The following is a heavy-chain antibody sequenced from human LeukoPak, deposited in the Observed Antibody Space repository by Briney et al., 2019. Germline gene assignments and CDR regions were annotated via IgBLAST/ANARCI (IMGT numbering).Heavy chain of an antibody. Sequence: GGSLRLSCAASGFTFSSYAMHWVRQAPGKGLEWVAVISYDGSNKYYADSVKGRFTISRDNPKNTLYLQMNSLRAEDTAVYYCARDWGEDVDTAMVRGTDYWGQGTLVTVSS. CDR2: ISYDGSNK. V-gene: IGHV3-30-3*01. CDR1: GFTFSSYA. J-gene: IGHJ4*02. D-gene: IGHD5-18*01. CDR3: ARDWGEDVDTAMVRGTDY.